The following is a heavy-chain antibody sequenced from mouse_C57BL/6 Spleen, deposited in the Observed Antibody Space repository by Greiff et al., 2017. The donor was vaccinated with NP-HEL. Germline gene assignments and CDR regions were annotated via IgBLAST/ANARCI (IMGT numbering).Heavy chain of an antibody. CDR3: ARSWADYFDY. J-gene: IGHJ2*01. CDR2: ISSGSSTI. V-gene: IGHV5-17*01. CDR1: GFTFSDYG. Sequence: EVKLVESGGGLVKPGGSLKLSCAASGFTFSDYGMHWVRQAPEKGLEWVAYISSGSSTIYYADTVKGRFTISRDNAKNTLFLQMTSLRSEDTAMYYCARSWADYFDYWGQGTTLTVSS. D-gene: IGHD4-1*01.